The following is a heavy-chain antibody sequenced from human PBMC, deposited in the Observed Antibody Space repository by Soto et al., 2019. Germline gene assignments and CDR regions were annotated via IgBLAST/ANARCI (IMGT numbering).Heavy chain of an antibody. CDR3: ARRYGKNAFDI. Sequence: SETLSLTCTVSGASITQYYWNWIRQSPGKGLEWIVSVSSTGSTVYNPSLTSRVTISVDTSKNQFSLKLSSVTAADTAVYYCARRYGKNAFDIWGQGTMVTVSS. CDR2: VSSTGST. J-gene: IGHJ3*02. V-gene: IGHV4-59*01. D-gene: IGHD5-18*01. CDR1: GASITQYY.